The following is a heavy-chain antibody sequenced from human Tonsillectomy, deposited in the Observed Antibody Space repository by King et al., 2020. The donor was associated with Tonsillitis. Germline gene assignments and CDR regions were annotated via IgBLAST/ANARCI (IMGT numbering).Heavy chain of an antibody. Sequence: MQLQESGPGLVKPSETLSLTCTVSGGSISSNSYYWGWIRQPPGKGLEWIGSIYYSGSTYYTPSLKSRVAISVDTSKNQFSLKLSSVTAADTAVYYCAGTPYYDFWSGYPRFAPWGQGTLVTVSS. CDR2: IYYSGST. CDR3: AGTPYYDFWSGYPRFAP. V-gene: IGHV4-39*01. D-gene: IGHD3-3*01. J-gene: IGHJ5*02. CDR1: GGSISSNSYY.